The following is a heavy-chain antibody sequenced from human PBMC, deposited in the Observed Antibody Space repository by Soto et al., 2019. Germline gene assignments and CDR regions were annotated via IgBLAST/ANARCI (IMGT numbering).Heavy chain of an antibody. CDR3: ARDEEYYYDSSGYYPFDY. J-gene: IGHJ4*02. D-gene: IGHD3-22*01. Sequence: QVQLVESGGGVVQPGRSLRLSCAASGFTFSSYGMHWVRQAPGKGLEWVAVIWYDGSNKYYADSVKGRFTISRDNCKHTLYLQMNSLRAEDTAVYYCARDEEYYYDSSGYYPFDYWGQGTLVTVSS. V-gene: IGHV3-33*01. CDR1: GFTFSSYG. CDR2: IWYDGSNK.